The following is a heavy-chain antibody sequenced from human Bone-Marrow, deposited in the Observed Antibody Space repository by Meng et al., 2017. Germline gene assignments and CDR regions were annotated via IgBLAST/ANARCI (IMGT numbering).Heavy chain of an antibody. Sequence: ASVTVSCKASGYTFTSYVISWVRQAPGQGLEWMGWISTYNGNTNYAQKLQGRVNMTTDTSTSAAYMELRSLRSDDAAVYYCSRDDILTGSNGMDVWGQGTTVTVSS. V-gene: IGHV1-18*01. CDR2: ISTYNGNT. CDR1: GYTFTSYV. J-gene: IGHJ6*02. D-gene: IGHD3-9*01. CDR3: SRDDILTGSNGMDV.